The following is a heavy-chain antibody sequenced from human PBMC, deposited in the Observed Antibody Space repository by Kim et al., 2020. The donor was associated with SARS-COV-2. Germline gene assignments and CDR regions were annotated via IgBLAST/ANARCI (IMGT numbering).Heavy chain of an antibody. D-gene: IGHD3-10*01. V-gene: IGHV4-39*07. Sequence: SRVTISVDTSKNQFSLKLSSVTAADTAVYYCARALIYYYGSGSTGDAFDIWGQGTMVTVSS. CDR3: ARALIYYYGSGSTGDAFDI. J-gene: IGHJ3*02.